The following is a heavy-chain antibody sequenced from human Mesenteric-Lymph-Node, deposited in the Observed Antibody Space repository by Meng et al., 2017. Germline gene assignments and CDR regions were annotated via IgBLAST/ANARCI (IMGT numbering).Heavy chain of an antibody. Sequence: QVPLVQAGAEVKKPGASVKVSCKASGYTFTSYGISWVRQAPGQGLEWMGWISAYNGNTNYAQKLQGRVTMTTDTSTSTAYMELRSLRSDDTAVYYCARSIAAAGTRESVRLYYFDYWGQGTLVTVSS. CDR2: ISAYNGNT. CDR3: ARSIAAAGTRESVRLYYFDY. CDR1: GYTFTSYG. D-gene: IGHD6-13*01. V-gene: IGHV1-18*01. J-gene: IGHJ4*02.